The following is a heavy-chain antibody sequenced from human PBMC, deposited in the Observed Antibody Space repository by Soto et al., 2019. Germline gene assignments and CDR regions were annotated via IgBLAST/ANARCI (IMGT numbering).Heavy chain of an antibody. J-gene: IGHJ4*02. CDR3: ARSHLYYDSSGYPDY. Sequence: GGSLRLSCAAYGFTFSDYYMSWIRQAAGKGLEWVSYISSSGSTIYYADSVKGRFTISRDNAKNSLYLQMNSLRAEDTAVYYCARSHLYYDSSGYPDYWGQGTLVTVSS. CDR1: GFTFSDYY. CDR2: ISSSGSTI. V-gene: IGHV3-11*01. D-gene: IGHD3-22*01.